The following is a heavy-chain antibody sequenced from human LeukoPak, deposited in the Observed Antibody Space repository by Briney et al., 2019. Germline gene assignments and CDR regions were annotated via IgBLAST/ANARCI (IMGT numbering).Heavy chain of an antibody. CDR2: IKQDGGER. Sequence: GGSPRLSGAASGFIFINYWMGWVRQGPGKGLEWVANIKQDGGERYYVDSVKGRFTISRDNAKNSLYLEMNSLRAEDTAVYYCMRWSHDSGYYYMDVWGKGTTVTVSS. J-gene: IGHJ6*03. D-gene: IGHD3-3*01. CDR1: GFIFINYW. V-gene: IGHV3-7*01. CDR3: MRWSHDSGYYYMDV.